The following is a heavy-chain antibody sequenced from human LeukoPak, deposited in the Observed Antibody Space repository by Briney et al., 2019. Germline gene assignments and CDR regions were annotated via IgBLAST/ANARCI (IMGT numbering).Heavy chain of an antibody. J-gene: IGHJ4*02. D-gene: IGHD3-22*01. CDR1: GGTFSSYA. CDR2: SIPIFGTA. CDR3: ARESNYYDSSGYYYVPGYFDY. V-gene: IGHV1-69*06. Sequence: SVKVSCKASGGTFSSYAISWVRQAPGQGLEWMGGSIPIFGTASYAQKFQGRVTITADKSTSTAYMELSSLRSEDTAVYYCARESNYYDSSGYYYVPGYFDYWGQGTLVTVSS.